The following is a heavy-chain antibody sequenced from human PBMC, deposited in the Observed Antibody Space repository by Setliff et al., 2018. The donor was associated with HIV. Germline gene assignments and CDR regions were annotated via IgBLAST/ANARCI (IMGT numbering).Heavy chain of an antibody. CDR2: IQTTGST. J-gene: IGHJ3*02. V-gene: IGHV4-4*09. Sequence: SETLSLTCTVSGDSISNYLWSWIRQSPGKRLEWIGYIQTTGSTNYNPSLKSRVTMSVDTSKNQFSLKLSSVTAADTAVYYYARDGVWGSGLDAFDIWGQGTMVTVSS. CDR1: GDSISNYL. CDR3: ARDGVWGSGLDAFDI. D-gene: IGHD2-15*01.